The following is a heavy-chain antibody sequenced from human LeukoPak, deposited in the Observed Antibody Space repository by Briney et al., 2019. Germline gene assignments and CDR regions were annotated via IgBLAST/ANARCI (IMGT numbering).Heavy chain of an antibody. V-gene: IGHV3-9*01. D-gene: IGHD4-17*01. CDR2: INWNSGVV. Sequence: PGTSVSLFYPPSGFTFDDYAMRWVRQAPGEGLGWVSRINWNSGVVADADSVRGSFTIYKDNAKISLYLKMNSLRTEDTYLCYCVKANSGDNALDVWGRGTTVTVFS. CDR1: GFTFDDYA. CDR3: VKANSGDNALDV. J-gene: IGHJ6*02.